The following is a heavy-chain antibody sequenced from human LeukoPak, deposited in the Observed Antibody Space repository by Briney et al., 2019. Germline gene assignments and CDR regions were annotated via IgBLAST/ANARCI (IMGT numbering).Heavy chain of an antibody. CDR3: ARVPSAAGSLYYFDY. J-gene: IGHJ4*02. V-gene: IGHV4-59*01. D-gene: IGHD6-13*01. CDR1: GGSISSYY. Sequence: SETLSLTCTVSGGSISSYYWSWLRQPPGKGLEWIGYIYYSGSTNYNPSLKSRVTISVDTSKNQFSLKLSSVTAADTAVYYCARVPSAAGSLYYFDYWGQGTLVTVSS. CDR2: IYYSGST.